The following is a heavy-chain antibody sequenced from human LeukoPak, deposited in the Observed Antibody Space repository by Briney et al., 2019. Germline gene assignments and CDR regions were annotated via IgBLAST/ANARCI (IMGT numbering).Heavy chain of an antibody. CDR2: INPSSGST. CDR3: ARESLRGYCGSANCPNDY. J-gene: IGHJ4*02. Sequence: ASVKVSFKASGYTFTSYYMHWVRQAPGQGLEWMGIINPSSGSTTYAQKFQGRVTMTRDTSTSTVYMELSSLTYEDKAVYYCARESLRGYCGSANCPNDYWGQGTLVTVSS. V-gene: IGHV1-46*01. CDR1: GYTFTSYY. D-gene: IGHD2-2*01.